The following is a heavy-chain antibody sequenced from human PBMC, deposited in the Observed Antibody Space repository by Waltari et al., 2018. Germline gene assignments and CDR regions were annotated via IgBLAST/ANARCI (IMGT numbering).Heavy chain of an antibody. CDR1: GFTFSSYA. D-gene: IGHD3-10*01. CDR3: ARGGELDY. Sequence: QVQLVESGGGVVQPGRSLRLPCAASGFTFSSYAMHWVRQAPGKGLEWVAVISYDGSNKYYADSVKGRFTISRDNSKNTLYLQMNSLRAEDTAVYYCARGGELDYWGQGTLVTVSS. CDR2: ISYDGSNK. J-gene: IGHJ4*02. V-gene: IGHV3-30-3*01.